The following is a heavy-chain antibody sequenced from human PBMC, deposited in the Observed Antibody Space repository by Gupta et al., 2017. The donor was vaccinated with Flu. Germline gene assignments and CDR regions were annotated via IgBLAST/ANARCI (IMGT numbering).Heavy chain of an antibody. D-gene: IGHD3-3*01. Sequence: ADSVRGRFTISRDNAENSLFLQMNSLRAEDTAVYYCARKPLGFLERYYYMDVWGKGTTVTVSS. J-gene: IGHJ6*03. CDR3: ARKPLGFLERYYYMDV. V-gene: IGHV3-48*03.